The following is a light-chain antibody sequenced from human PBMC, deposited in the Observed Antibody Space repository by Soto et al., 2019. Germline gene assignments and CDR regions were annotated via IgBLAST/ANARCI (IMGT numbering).Light chain of an antibody. J-gene: IGKJ4*01. V-gene: IGKV1-27*01. Sequence: DIQMTQSPSSLSASVGDRVTITCRASQGISTYLAWYQQKPGKAPKLLIYSASTLQSGVPSRFSGSGSGTDFTLTISSLQPEDVATYYCQKYNSAPPTFGGGTKVEIK. CDR1: QGISTY. CDR2: SAS. CDR3: QKYNSAPPT.